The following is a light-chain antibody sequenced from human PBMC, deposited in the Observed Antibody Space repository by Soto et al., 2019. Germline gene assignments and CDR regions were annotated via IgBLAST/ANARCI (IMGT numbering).Light chain of an antibody. CDR3: SSYTSSSTLV. J-gene: IGLJ1*01. Sequence: ALTQPASVSGSPGQSITISCTGTSSDVGGYNYVSWYQQHPGKAPKLMIYEVSNRPSGVSNRFSGSKSGNTASLTISGLQAEDEADYYCSSYTSSSTLVFGTGTKLTVL. CDR2: EVS. V-gene: IGLV2-14*01. CDR1: SSDVGGYNY.